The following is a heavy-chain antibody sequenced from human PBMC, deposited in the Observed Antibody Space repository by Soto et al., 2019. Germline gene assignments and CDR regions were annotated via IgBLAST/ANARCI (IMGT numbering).Heavy chain of an antibody. J-gene: IGHJ4*02. D-gene: IGHD1-26*01. CDR1: GYSFASHW. V-gene: IGHV5-51*01. CDR3: ARYSGSYWHYLDF. CDR2: IYPGDSDT. Sequence: SLKISCKGSGYSFASHWVAWVRQMPEKGLEWIGTIYPGDSDTKYSSAFRGHVTISADTSVSTAYLQWRSLEATDSAIYYCARYSGSYWHYLDFWGQGTLVTVSS.